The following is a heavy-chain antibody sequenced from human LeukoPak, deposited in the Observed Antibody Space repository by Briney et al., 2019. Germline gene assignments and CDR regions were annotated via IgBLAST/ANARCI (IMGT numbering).Heavy chain of an antibody. CDR3: ARGDVVVPAALTY. D-gene: IGHD2-2*01. V-gene: IGHV4-34*01. J-gene: IGHJ4*02. CDR2: INHSGST. CDR1: GGSFSGYY. Sequence: NPSETLSLTCAVYGGSFSGYYWSWIRQPPGKGLEWIGEINHSGSTNYNPSLKRRVTISVDTSKNQFSLKLSSVTAADTAVYYCARGDVVVPAALTYWGQGTLVTVSS.